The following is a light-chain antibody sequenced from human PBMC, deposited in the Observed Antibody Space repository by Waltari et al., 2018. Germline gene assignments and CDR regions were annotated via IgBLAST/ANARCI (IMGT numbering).Light chain of an antibody. J-gene: IGLJ1*01. CDR1: GVPKQH. CDR2: KDS. Sequence: YVLTQPPSVSVSPGRTASTPCPGDGVPKQHGYWYQQTAGQAPVLVIKKDSERPSGIPERFSGSSSGTTVTLTISGVQAKDEADYYCQSTDSSGTYLYVFGSGTKLTVL. CDR3: QSTDSSGTYLYV. V-gene: IGLV3-25*03.